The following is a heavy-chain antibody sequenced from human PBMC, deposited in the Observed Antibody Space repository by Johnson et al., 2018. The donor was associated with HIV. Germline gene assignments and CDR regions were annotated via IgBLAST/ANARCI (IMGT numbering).Heavy chain of an antibody. D-gene: IGHD3-10*01. CDR2: IKQDGSEK. CDR3: ARDRGGPVRDDAFDI. CDR1: GFTFSSYA. J-gene: IGHJ3*02. V-gene: IGHV3-7*01. Sequence: VQLVESGGGVVQPGRSLRLSCAASGFTFSSYAMHWVRQAPGKGLEWVANIKQDGSEKYYVDSVKGRFTISRDNAKNSLYLQMNSLRAEDTAVYYCARDRGGPVRDDAFDIWGQGTMVTVSS.